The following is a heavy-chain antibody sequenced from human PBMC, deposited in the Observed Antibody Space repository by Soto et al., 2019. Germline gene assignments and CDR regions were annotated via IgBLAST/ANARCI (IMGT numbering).Heavy chain of an antibody. D-gene: IGHD4-17*01. CDR1: GGSISSGGYS. J-gene: IGHJ6*02. Sequence: SETLSLTCAVSGGSISSGGYSWSWIRQPPGKGLEWIGYIYHSGSTYYNPSLKSRVTISVDRSKNQFSLKLSSVTAADTAVYYCARSSTAPYYYYGMDVWGQGTTVTVSS. V-gene: IGHV4-30-2*01. CDR3: ARSSTAPYYYYGMDV. CDR2: IYHSGST.